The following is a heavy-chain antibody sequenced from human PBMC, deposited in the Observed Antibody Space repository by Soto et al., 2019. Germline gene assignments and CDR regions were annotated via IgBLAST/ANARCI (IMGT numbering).Heavy chain of an antibody. J-gene: IGHJ4*02. V-gene: IGHV4-61*01. CDR1: GGSVSSGSYY. Sequence: QVQLQESGPGLVKPSETLSLTCTVSGGSVSSGSYYWSWIRQPPGKALEWIGYIYYSGSTNYNPSLRPGVTISVDTSKNQFSLRLRSVTAADAAVYYCARWGGSYYVPDYWGQGTLVTVSS. D-gene: IGHD1-26*01. CDR2: IYYSGST. CDR3: ARWGGSYYVPDY.